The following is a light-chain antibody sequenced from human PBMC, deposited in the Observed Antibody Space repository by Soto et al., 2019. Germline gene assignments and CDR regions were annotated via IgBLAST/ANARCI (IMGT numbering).Light chain of an antibody. CDR3: QQSYSTHLT. J-gene: IGKJ4*01. Sequence: DIQMTQSPSSLSASVGDRVTITCRASQSISSYLNWYQQKPGKAPKLLIYAASSLQSGVPSRFSGSGSGTDFTLTISSLQPEEFATYYCQQSYSTHLTFGGGTKVESK. CDR1: QSISSY. CDR2: AAS. V-gene: IGKV1-39*01.